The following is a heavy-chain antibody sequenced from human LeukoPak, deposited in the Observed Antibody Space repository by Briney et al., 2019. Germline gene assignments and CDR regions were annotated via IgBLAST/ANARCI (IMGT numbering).Heavy chain of an antibody. D-gene: IGHD1-26*01. Sequence: SETLSLTCTVSGGSISSYFWSWIRQPPGKGLEWIGYIHYSGSINYNPSLKSRVTISIDTSKNQFSLKLSSVTAADTAVYYCSRERPLYSGSYNYMDVWGKGTTVTASS. CDR2: IHYSGSI. CDR3: SRERPLYSGSYNYMDV. CDR1: GGSISSYF. V-gene: IGHV4-59*01. J-gene: IGHJ6*03.